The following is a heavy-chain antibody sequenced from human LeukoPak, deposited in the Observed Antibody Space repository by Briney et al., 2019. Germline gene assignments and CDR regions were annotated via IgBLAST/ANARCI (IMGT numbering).Heavy chain of an antibody. D-gene: IGHD3-10*01. CDR2: ISSGGSTI. CDR3: NYYGSGSSYYFDY. V-gene: IGHV3-48*02. Sequence: PGGSLRLSCAASGFIFSDYSMNWVRQTPGKGLEWVAYISSGGSTIYYADSVRGRFTISRDSATNSLYLQMNSLGDEDTAVYYCNYYGSGSSYYFDYWGQGTLVTVSS. J-gene: IGHJ4*02. CDR1: GFIFSDYS.